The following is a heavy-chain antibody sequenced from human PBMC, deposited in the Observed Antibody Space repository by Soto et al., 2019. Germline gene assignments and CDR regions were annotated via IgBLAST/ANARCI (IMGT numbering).Heavy chain of an antibody. CDR1: GFTFDDYA. CDR3: VRSKGGYSYGTPFDY. J-gene: IGHJ4*02. Sequence: EVQLEESGGALVQTGRSLRLSCAASGFTFDDYAMHWVRQVLGKGLEWVSSISWNSGNIGYADSVKGRFTTSRDNAKKSLYLQMNSLSPEDTALYYCVRSKGGYSYGTPFDYWGQGTLVTVSS. CDR2: ISWNSGNI. V-gene: IGHV3-9*01. D-gene: IGHD5-18*01.